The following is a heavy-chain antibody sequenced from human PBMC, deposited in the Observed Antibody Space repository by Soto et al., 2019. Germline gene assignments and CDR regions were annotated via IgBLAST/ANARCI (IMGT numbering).Heavy chain of an antibody. CDR3: AGDRGGSYVSDYYYGMDV. J-gene: IGHJ6*02. D-gene: IGHD1-26*01. CDR1: GGTFSSYT. CDR2: IIPILGIA. Sequence: QVQLVQSGAEVKKPGSSVKVSCKASGGTFSSYTISWVRQAPGQGLEWMGRIIPILGIANYAQKFQGRVTITADKSTSTAYMKRSSLRSEDTAVYYCAGDRGGSYVSDYYYGMDVWGQGTTVTVSS. V-gene: IGHV1-69*08.